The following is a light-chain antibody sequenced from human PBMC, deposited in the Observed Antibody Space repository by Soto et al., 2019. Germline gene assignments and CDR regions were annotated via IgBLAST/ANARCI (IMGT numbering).Light chain of an antibody. CDR2: GAS. V-gene: IGKV3-20*01. CDR1: QSLRNTY. CDR3: QHYGASPPLA. Sequence: EIVLTQSPGTLSLSPGDTATLSCRASQSLRNTYLAWYQQKPGQAPRLLTYGASSRATGIPDRFTGSGSGTDFTLTINRLEPEDFAAYYCQHYGASPPLAFGGGTTVEFK. J-gene: IGKJ4*01.